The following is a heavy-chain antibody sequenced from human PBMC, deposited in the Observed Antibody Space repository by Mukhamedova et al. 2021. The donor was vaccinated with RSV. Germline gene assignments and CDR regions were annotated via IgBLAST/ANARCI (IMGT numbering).Heavy chain of an antibody. CDR3: AKAVDTAMVTYYFDY. V-gene: IGHV3-23*01. J-gene: IGHJ4*02. D-gene: IGHD5-18*01. CDR2: GGST. Sequence: GGSTYYADSVKGRFTISRDNSKNTLYLQMNSLRAEDTAVYYCAKAVDTAMVTYYFDYLGQGTLV.